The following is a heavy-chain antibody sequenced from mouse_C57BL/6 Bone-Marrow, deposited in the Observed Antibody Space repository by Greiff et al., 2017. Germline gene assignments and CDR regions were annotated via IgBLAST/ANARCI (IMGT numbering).Heavy chain of an antibody. CDR3: ARGGSGYDLDY. CDR2: IYPYDDGT. V-gene: IGHV1-14*01. D-gene: IGHD2-2*01. J-gene: IGHJ2*01. Sequence: VQLQQSGPELVKPGASVKMSCKASGYTFTSYVMHWVKQKPGQGLEWIGYIYPYDDGTKYNEKFKGKATLTSDKSSSTAYMELRSLTSEDSAFYYCARGGSGYDLDYWGQGTTLTVSS. CDR1: GYTFTSYV.